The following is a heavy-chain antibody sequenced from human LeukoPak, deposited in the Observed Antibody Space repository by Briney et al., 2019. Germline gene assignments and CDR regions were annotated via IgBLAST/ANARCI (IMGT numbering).Heavy chain of an antibody. J-gene: IGHJ1*01. D-gene: IGHD2-2*01. Sequence: GGSLRLSCAASGFTFSSYWMHWVRQAPGKGPVWVSRINSDGSSTSYADSVKGRFTISRDNAKNTLYLQMNSLRAEDTAVYYCASSPSFYCSSTSCPSQHWGQGTLVTVSS. CDR2: INSDGSST. V-gene: IGHV3-74*01. CDR3: ASSPSFYCSSTSCPSQH. CDR1: GFTFSSYW.